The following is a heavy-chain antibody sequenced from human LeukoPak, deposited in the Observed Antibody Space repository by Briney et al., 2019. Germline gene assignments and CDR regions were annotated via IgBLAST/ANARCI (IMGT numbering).Heavy chain of an antibody. J-gene: IGHJ4*02. V-gene: IGHV3-11*01. CDR2: ISRSDSTV. CDR3: VRGHLWLHF. CDR1: GFTFSDYY. D-gene: IGHD2/OR15-2a*01. Sequence: GGSLRLSCAASGFTFSDYYMSWIRQAPGKGLEWVSYISRSDSTVDYADSVKGRFTISRDNAKNSLYLQMSSLRAEDTAVYYCVRGHLWLHFWGQGTLVTVSS.